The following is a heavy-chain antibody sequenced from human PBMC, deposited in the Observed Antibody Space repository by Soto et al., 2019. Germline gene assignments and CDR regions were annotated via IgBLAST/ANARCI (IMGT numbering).Heavy chain of an antibody. J-gene: IGHJ4*02. V-gene: IGHV4-31*03. Sequence: SENRSLTCSVSCASISSVGKYWSWIRQHPGNGLEWIGNIHHSGSTNYNPSPKSRVTISVDTSKNQFSLKLSTVTAADTAVYYCSRVSGYCTSTTFCQSAFESWGQGTLVNVSS. CDR2: IHHSGST. CDR1: CASISSVGKY. CDR3: SRVSGYCTSTTFCQSAFES. D-gene: IGHD2-2*01.